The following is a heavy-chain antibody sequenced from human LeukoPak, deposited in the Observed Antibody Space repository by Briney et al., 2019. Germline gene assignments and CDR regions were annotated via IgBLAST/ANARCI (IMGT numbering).Heavy chain of an antibody. Sequence: PSETLSLTCTVSGDSISSGDYYWSWIRQPAGKGLEWIGRISSSGSTNYNPSLKSRVTISVDTSKNQFSLKLNSVTAADTAVYFCARGSISGTRIYYYYYLDVWGKGTTVTISS. J-gene: IGHJ6*03. V-gene: IGHV4-61*02. D-gene: IGHD1-20*01. CDR3: ARGSISGTRIYYYYYLDV. CDR1: GDSISSGDYY. CDR2: ISSSGST.